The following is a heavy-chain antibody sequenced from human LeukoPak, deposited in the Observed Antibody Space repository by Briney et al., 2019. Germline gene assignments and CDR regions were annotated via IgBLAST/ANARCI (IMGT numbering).Heavy chain of an antibody. D-gene: IGHD6-13*01. CDR3: ARDGQQLAPYAMDV. V-gene: IGHV3-33*01. Sequence: GGSLRLSCAASGFTFRSHAVHWVRQAPGKGLEWLAQIWYDGSNKYYGDSVKGRFTTSRDNSKNTVYLQMNSLRAEDTAVYFCARDGQQLAPYAMDVWGQGTTVTVS. J-gene: IGHJ6*02. CDR2: IWYDGSNK. CDR1: GFTFRSHA.